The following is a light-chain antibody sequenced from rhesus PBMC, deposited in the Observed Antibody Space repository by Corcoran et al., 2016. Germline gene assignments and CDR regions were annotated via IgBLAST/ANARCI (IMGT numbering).Light chain of an antibody. CDR2: KAS. CDR3: LHYSSTPLT. Sequence: DIQMTQSPSSLSASLGDTVTITCRASQSTSSWLDWYQQKPGKAPKLLIYKASSLQSGVPSRFSGIGSGTDFTLTIRSLQPEDFATYYCLHYSSTPLTFGGGTKVELK. CDR1: QSTSSW. V-gene: IGKV1-22*01. J-gene: IGKJ4*01.